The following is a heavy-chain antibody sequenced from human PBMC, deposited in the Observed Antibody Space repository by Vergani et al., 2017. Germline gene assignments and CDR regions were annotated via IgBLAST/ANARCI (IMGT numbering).Heavy chain of an antibody. Sequence: QLQLQESGPGLVKPSATLSLTCSVSGASIRSSNYYWGWIRQPPGKGLEWIASIYYIGITYYNPSLKSRVTMSVDTSKNQFSLKLSSVTAADTAVYFCARHSTVEWLVKLGWIDPWGQGILVTVSS. CDR3: ARHSTVEWLVKLGWIDP. V-gene: IGHV4-39*01. D-gene: IGHD6-19*01. CDR2: IYYIGIT. CDR1: GASIRSSNYY. J-gene: IGHJ5*02.